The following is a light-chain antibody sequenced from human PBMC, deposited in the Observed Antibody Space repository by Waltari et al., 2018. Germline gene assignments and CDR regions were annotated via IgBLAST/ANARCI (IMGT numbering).Light chain of an antibody. J-gene: IGLJ2*01. V-gene: IGLV3-1*01. Sequence: SYDLTQPPSVSVSNGQTASITCSGDKLASKDVCWYQQKPVQSPVLVIYQNNKRPSGIPERFSASNSGSTASLTISGVQSIDEADYYCQALDRRTVEVVFGGGTRLAVL. CDR1: KLASKD. CDR2: QNN. CDR3: QALDRRTVEVV.